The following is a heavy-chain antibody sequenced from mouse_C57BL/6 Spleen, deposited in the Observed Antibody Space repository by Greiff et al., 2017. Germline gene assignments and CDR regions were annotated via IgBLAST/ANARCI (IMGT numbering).Heavy chain of an antibody. CDR3: ARSDGYYLYYAMDY. CDR1: GFNIKDYY. D-gene: IGHD2-3*01. V-gene: IGHV14-2*01. CDR2: IDPEDGET. Sequence: VQLKESGAELVKPGASVKLSCTASGFNIKDYYMHWVKQRTEQGLEWIGRIDPEDGETKYAPQFQGKATITADTSSNTAYLQLSSLTSEDTAVYYCARSDGYYLYYAMDYWGQGTSVTVSS. J-gene: IGHJ4*01.